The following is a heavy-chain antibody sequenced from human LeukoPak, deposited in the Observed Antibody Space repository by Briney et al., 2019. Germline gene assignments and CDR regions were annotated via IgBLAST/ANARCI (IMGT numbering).Heavy chain of an antibody. D-gene: IGHD2-15*01. CDR3: AKGAKYCSGGSCSTIGWYFDY. CDR1: GFTFSSYA. J-gene: IGHJ4*02. Sequence: PGGSLRLSCAASGFTFSSYAMSWVRQAPGKGLEWVSAISGSDGSTYYADSVKGRFTISRDNSKNTLYLQMNSLRAEDTAVYYCAKGAKYCSGGSCSTIGWYFDYWGQGTLVTVSS. CDR2: ISGSDGST. V-gene: IGHV3-23*01.